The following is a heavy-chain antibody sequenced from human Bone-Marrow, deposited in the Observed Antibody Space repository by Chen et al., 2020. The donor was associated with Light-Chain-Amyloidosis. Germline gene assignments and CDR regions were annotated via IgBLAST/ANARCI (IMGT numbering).Heavy chain of an antibody. CDR2: IRNKANTYAT. V-gene: IGHV3-73*02. CDR3: TRSSNAYNDY. Sequence: EAQLVESGGALVQPGGSLRLSCAASGFTFSGSTMHWVRQASGKGLEWVGRIRNKANTYATAYSESVKGRFTISRDDSKNTAFLQMNSLKVEDTAVYYCTRSSNAYNDYWGQGTLVTASS. J-gene: IGHJ4*02. CDR1: GFTFSGST. D-gene: IGHD1-1*01.